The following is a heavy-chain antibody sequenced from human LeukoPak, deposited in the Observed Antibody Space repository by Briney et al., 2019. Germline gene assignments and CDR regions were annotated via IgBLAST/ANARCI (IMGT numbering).Heavy chain of an antibody. J-gene: IGHJ4*02. V-gene: IGHV3-33*08. Sequence: PGGSLRLSCAASGFTFSRYSMNWVRQAPGKGLEWVSVIWYDASNKYYADSVKGRFTISRDNSKNTLYLQMNSLRDDDTAVYYCVRGVGVSRFNYLDSWGQGTLVIVSS. CDR1: GFTFSRYS. D-gene: IGHD6-13*01. CDR3: VRGVGVSRFNYLDS. CDR2: IWYDASNK.